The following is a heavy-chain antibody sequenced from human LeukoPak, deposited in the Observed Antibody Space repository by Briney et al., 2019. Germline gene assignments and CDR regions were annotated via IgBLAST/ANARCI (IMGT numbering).Heavy chain of an antibody. V-gene: IGHV3-66*01. CDR3: ARVLSDCSGGSCNQIRDY. Sequence: PSETLSLTCTVSGGSISSSSYYWGWVRQAPGKGLEWVSVIYSGGSTYYADSVKGRFTISRDNSKNTLYLQMNSLRAEDTAVYYCARVLSDCSGGSCNQIRDYWGQGTLVTVSS. J-gene: IGHJ4*02. D-gene: IGHD2-15*01. CDR1: GGSISSSSYY. CDR2: IYSGGST.